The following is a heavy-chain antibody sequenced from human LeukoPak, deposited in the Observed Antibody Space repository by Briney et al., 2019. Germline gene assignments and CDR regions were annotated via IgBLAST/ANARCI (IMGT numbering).Heavy chain of an antibody. J-gene: IGHJ4*02. CDR3: ARDGSLGC. Sequence: GASVKVSCKASGYTCTDYYIHWVRQAPGQGLEWMGWINSNSGATNYAQKFQGRVTMTRDTSISTAYMELTRLGSDDTAVYYCARDGSLGCWGQGTLVTVSS. CDR1: GYTCTDYY. V-gene: IGHV1-2*02. D-gene: IGHD5-12*01. CDR2: INSNSGAT.